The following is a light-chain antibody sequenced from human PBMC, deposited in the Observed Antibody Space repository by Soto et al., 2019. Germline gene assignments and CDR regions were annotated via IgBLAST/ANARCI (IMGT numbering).Light chain of an antibody. CDR1: SSDVGGYDF. CDR3: SSYTSDWGV. CDR2: EVR. J-gene: IGLJ1*01. Sequence: QPVLTQPASVSGSPGQSITISCTGTSSDVGGYDFVSWYQHHPGKAPKLIIYEVRTRPSGVSDRFSGSKSGNTASLTISGLQAEDEADYYCSSYTSDWGVFGTGTKVTVL. V-gene: IGLV2-14*01.